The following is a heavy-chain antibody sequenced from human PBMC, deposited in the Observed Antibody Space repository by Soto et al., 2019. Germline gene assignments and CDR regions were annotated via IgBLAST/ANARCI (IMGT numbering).Heavy chain of an antibody. CDR1: GFTFSSYA. Sequence: TGGSLRLSCAASGFTFSSYAMSWVRQAPGKGLEWVSAISGSGGSTYYADSVKGRFTISRDNSKNTLYLQMNSLRAEDTAVYYCAKDPLLTIFGAIPWFDPWGQGTLVTVSS. CDR3: AKDPLLTIFGAIPWFDP. CDR2: ISGSGGST. D-gene: IGHD3-3*01. J-gene: IGHJ5*02. V-gene: IGHV3-23*01.